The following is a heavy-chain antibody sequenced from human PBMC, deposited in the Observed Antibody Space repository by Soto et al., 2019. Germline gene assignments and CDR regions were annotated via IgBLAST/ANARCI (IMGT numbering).Heavy chain of an antibody. V-gene: IGHV3-23*01. CDR2: ISGSGDSA. CDR1: GFTFRDYA. D-gene: IGHD6-19*01. CDR3: GKERRGSGWSVCNY. Sequence: VQLLESGGGLVQPGGSLRLSCAASGFTFRDYAMNWVRQALGKGLEWVSDISGSGDSARYADSVRGRFTISRDNSRNTLYLQMNSLRVDDTAVYYCGKERRGSGWSVCNYWGQGTLVTVSS. J-gene: IGHJ4*02.